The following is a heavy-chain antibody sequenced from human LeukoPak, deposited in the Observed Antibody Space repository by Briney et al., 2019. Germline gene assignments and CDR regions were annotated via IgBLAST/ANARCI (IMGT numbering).Heavy chain of an antibody. Sequence: QTGGSLRLSCVASGFSVSHNNMNWVRQAPGKGLEWVSLIYRGTYYADSVKGRFTTSRDDSKNTLYLQMNNLRAEDTAVYYCARDDIEYGVYVSHWGQGTLVTVSS. CDR3: ARDDIEYGVYVSH. CDR1: GFSVSHNN. D-gene: IGHD4-17*01. V-gene: IGHV3-66*01. J-gene: IGHJ4*02. CDR2: IYRGT.